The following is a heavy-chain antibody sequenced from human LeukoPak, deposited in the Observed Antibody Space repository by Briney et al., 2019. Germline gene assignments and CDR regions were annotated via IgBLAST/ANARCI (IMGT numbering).Heavy chain of an antibody. V-gene: IGHV3-74*03. D-gene: IGHD4-11*01. CDR2: ISPDGRST. CDR3: ARDLYSSLTN. Sequence: QTGGSLRLSCVASGFTFRTFWMHWVRQAPGKGLVWVSRISPDGRSTTYADSMKGRFTISRDNAKNSLYLQMNGLRAEDAAVYYCARDLYSSLTNWGQGTLVTVSS. J-gene: IGHJ4*02. CDR1: GFTFRTFW.